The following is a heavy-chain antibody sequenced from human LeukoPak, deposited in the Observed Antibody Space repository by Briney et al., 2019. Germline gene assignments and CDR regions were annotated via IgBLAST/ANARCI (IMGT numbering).Heavy chain of an antibody. J-gene: IGHJ3*02. CDR2: IIPILGIA. V-gene: IGHV1-69*04. D-gene: IGHD3-3*01. CDR1: GGTFSSYA. Sequence: ASVKVSCKASGGTFSSYAISWVRQAPGQGLEWMGRIIPILGIANYAQKFQGRVTITADKSTSTAYMELSSLRSEDTAVYYCARDTKGLAFDIWGQGTMVTVSS. CDR3: ARDTKGLAFDI.